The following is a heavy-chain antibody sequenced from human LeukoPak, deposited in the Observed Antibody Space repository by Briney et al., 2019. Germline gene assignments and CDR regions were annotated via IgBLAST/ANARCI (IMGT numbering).Heavy chain of an antibody. V-gene: IGHV3-9*01. J-gene: IGHJ6*02. CDR3: AKGEGSSSYYYYGMDV. D-gene: IGHD6-13*01. CDR2: ISWNSGSI. CDR1: GFTFDDYA. Sequence: PGRSLRLSCAASGFTFDDYAMHWVRQAPGKGLEWVSDISWNSGSIGYADSVKGRFTISRDNAKNSLYLQMNSLRAEDTALYCCAKGEGSSSYYYYGMDVWGQGTTVTVSS.